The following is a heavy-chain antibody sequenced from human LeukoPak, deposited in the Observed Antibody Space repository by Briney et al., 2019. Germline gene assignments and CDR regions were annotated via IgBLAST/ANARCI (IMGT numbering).Heavy chain of an antibody. V-gene: IGHV1-46*01. D-gene: IGHD4-17*01. J-gene: IGHJ4*02. Sequence: ASVKVSCKASGYTFTSYYMHWVRQAPGQGLEWMGIINPSGGSTSYAQKFQGRVTMTRDTSTSTVYMELSSPRSEDTAVYYCARDEGGDYEFDYWGQGTLVTVSS. CDR1: GYTFTSYY. CDR3: ARDEGGDYEFDY. CDR2: INPSGGST.